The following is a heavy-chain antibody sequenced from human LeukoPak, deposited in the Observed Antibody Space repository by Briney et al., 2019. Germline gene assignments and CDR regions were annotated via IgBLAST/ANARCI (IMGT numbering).Heavy chain of an antibody. CDR2: VSSSSSYI. CDR1: GFTFSTYS. D-gene: IGHD5-18*01. J-gene: IGHJ4*02. CDR3: TKGTIWLPFDY. Sequence: GGSLRLSCAASGFTFSTYSMNWVRQAPGKGLEWVSSVSSSSSYINYADSVKGRFTISRDNAKNSLYLQMNSLRAEDTAVYYCTKGTIWLPFDYWGQGTLVTVSS. V-gene: IGHV3-21*04.